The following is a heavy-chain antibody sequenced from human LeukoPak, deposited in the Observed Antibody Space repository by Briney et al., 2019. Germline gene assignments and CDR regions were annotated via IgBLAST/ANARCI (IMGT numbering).Heavy chain of an antibody. CDR1: GLTFNNCA. Sequence: GGSECLIRAASGLTFNNCAMSWVRQAPGKGLEWVSSVSGSGDSTYYTDSVTGRFTISRDNSKYTLYLQMNSLRAEDTAVYYCAKSGGTYYTAFDIWG. CDR3: AKSGGTYYTAFDI. CDR2: VSGSGDST. J-gene: IGHJ3*02. V-gene: IGHV3-23*01. D-gene: IGHD3-3*01.